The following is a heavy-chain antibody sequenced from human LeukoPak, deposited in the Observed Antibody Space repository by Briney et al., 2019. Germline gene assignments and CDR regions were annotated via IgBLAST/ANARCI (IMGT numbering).Heavy chain of an antibody. J-gene: IGHJ4*02. V-gene: IGHV1-46*01. D-gene: IGHD3-22*01. CDR3: ARDPNPHYYDRSEAIDY. Sequence: ASVKVSCKASGYTFTSCYMHWVRQAPGQGLEWMGIINPSGGSTSYAQKFQGRVTMTRDTSTSTVYMELSSLRSEDTAVYYCARDPNPHYYDRSEAIDYWGQGTLVTVSS. CDR1: GYTFTSCY. CDR2: INPSGGST.